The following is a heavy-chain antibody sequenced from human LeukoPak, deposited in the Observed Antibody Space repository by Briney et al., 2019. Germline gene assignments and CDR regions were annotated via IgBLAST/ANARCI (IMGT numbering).Heavy chain of an antibody. J-gene: IGHJ4*02. CDR3: ARFPVDVVEGDDY. CDR2: IIPIFGTA. Sequence: SVKVSCKASGGTFSSYAISWVRQAPEQGLEWMGGIIPIFGTANYAQKFQGGVTITADESTSTAYMELSSLRSEDTAVYYCARFPVDVVEGDDYWGQGTLVTVSS. D-gene: IGHD2-2*03. V-gene: IGHV1-69*13. CDR1: GGTFSSYA.